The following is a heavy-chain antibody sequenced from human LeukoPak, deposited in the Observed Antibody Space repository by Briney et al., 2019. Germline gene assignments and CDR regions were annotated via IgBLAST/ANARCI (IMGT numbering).Heavy chain of an antibody. Sequence: GASVQVSCKASGYTFTSYYMHWVRQAPGQGLEWMGIINPSGGSTSYAQKFQGRVTMTRDTSTSTVYMELSSLRSEDTAVYYCARASSVRGGSYHRATSYFDYWGQGTLVTVSS. CDR1: GYTFTSYY. CDR3: ARASSVRGGSYHRATSYFDY. V-gene: IGHV1-46*01. CDR2: INPSGGST. D-gene: IGHD2-15*01. J-gene: IGHJ4*02.